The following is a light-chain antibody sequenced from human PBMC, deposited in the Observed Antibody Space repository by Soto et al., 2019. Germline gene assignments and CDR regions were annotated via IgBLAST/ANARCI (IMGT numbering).Light chain of an antibody. V-gene: IGLV2-23*02. CDR2: DVT. Sequence: QSALAQPASVSGSPGQSITISCTGTSSDIGRYNLVSWYQQYPGEAPKLVIYDVTKRPSGVSDRFSASKSGNTASLTISGLQAEDGADYYCCSHAGRGSVLFGGGTKLTVL. CDR1: SSDIGRYNL. J-gene: IGLJ2*01. CDR3: CSHAGRGSVL.